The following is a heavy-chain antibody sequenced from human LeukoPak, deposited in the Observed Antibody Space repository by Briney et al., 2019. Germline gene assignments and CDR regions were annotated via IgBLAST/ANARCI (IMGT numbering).Heavy chain of an antibody. D-gene: IGHD6-6*01. Sequence: SETPSLTCTVSGGSISSYYWSWIRQPPGKGLEWIGYIYYSGSTNYNPSLKSRVTISVDTSKNQFSLKLSSVTAADTAVYYCARVDPDSSSTLEVFDYWGQGTLVTVSS. CDR2: IYYSGST. V-gene: IGHV4-59*01. J-gene: IGHJ4*02. CDR1: GGSISSYY. CDR3: ARVDPDSSSTLEVFDY.